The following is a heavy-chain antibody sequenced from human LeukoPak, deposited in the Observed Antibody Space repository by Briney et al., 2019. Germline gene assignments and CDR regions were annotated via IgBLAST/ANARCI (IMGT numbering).Heavy chain of an antibody. V-gene: IGHV3-72*01. Sequence: GGSLRLSCVASGFTFSDHYMDWVRQAPGKGLERVGRTRNKANSYTTQYAASVKGRFTISRDDSKNSLYLQMNSLKTEDTAVYYCARGPSGSFWDLFDYWGQGTLVTVSS. CDR2: TRNKANSYTT. J-gene: IGHJ4*02. CDR3: ARGPSGSFWDLFDY. CDR1: GFTFSDHY. D-gene: IGHD1-26*01.